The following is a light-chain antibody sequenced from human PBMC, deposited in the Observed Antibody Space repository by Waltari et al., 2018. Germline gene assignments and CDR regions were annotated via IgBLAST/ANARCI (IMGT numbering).Light chain of an antibody. V-gene: IGKV3D-15*01. CDR2: DAS. CDR1: QSIREH. J-gene: IGKJ4*01. CDR3: QQYNNWPPLT. Sequence: RARQSIREHFALYHQRAGPGPLLLSFDASARATGIPARFSGSAPGTEFTHTISRLQSEEVGVHYCQQYNNWPPLTFGGGTKVDLK.